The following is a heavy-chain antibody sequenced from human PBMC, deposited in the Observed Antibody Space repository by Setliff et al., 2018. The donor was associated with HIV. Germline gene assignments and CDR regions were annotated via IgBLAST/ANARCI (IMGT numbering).Heavy chain of an antibody. CDR3: ARGADYYDTSDSGEDAFDI. CDR2: IIPIFGTA. Sequence: GASVKVSCKASGGTFSSYAISWVRQAPGQGLEWMGGIIPIFGTANYAQKFQGRVTITADESTSTAYMVLSSLRSEDTAVYYCARGADYYDTSDSGEDAFDIWGQGTMVTVSS. CDR1: GGTFSSYA. D-gene: IGHD3-22*01. J-gene: IGHJ3*02. V-gene: IGHV1-69*13.